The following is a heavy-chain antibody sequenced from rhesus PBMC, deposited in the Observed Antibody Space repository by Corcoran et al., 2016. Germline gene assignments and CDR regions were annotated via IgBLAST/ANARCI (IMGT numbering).Heavy chain of an antibody. CDR3: ARRRWDTAGTNYFDY. CDR2: IYWDDDK. J-gene: IGHJ4*01. D-gene: IGHD5-42*01. V-gene: IGHV2-1*01. Sequence: QVTLKESGPALVKPTQTLTLTCTFSGFSLSTSGMGVAWIRQPPGKTLEWLANIYWDDDKRYSTTLKSRLTISKDTSKNQLVLTMTNMDPVDTTTYYCARRRWDTAGTNYFDYWGQGVLVTVSS. CDR1: GFSLSTSGMG.